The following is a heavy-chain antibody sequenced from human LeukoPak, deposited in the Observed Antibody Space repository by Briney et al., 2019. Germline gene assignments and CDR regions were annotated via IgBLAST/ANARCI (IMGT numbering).Heavy chain of an antibody. CDR1: GFTSSIYS. V-gene: IGHV3-74*01. Sequence: PGRSLSLSCAASGFTSSIYSTGWVRHAPGGGLVWVSRISPDGSTTGHADSVKGRFTTSRDNAKNTLFLQMNSLRTEDTAVYYCTRNFDFSSAIWGQGTLVTVSS. CDR2: ISPDGSTT. J-gene: IGHJ4*02. D-gene: IGHD3-3*01. CDR3: TRNFDFSSAI.